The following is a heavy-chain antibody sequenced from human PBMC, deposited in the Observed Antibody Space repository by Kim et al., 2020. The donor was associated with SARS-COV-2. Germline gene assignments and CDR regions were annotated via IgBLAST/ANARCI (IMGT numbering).Heavy chain of an antibody. V-gene: IGHV1-69*13. CDR2: IIPIFGTA. Sequence: SVKVSCKASGGTFSIYIINWVRQAPGQGLEWMGGIIPIFGTANYAQKFQDRITITADESTSTAYMELSSLRSDDTAVYYCARRETKWDAFDIWGQGTMV. CDR3: ARRETKWDAFDI. J-gene: IGHJ3*02. D-gene: IGHD1-7*01. CDR1: GGTFSIYI.